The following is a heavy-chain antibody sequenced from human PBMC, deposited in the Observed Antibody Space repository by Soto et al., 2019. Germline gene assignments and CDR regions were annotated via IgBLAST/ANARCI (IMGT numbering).Heavy chain of an antibody. CDR1: GGSFSGYY. V-gene: IGHV4-34*01. J-gene: IGHJ6*02. CDR3: ASPISGGGYGMDV. CDR2: INHSGST. Sequence: SETLSLTCAVYGGSFSGYYWSWIRQPPGKGLEWIGEINHSGSTNYNPSLKSRVTISVDTSKNQFSLKLSSVTAADTAVYYCASPISGGGYGMDVWGQGTTVTVSS. D-gene: IGHD3-10*01.